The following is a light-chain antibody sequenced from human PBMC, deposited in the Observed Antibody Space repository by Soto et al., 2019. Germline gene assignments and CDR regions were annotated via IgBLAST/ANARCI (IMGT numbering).Light chain of an antibody. CDR3: NSYTSTYTGV. CDR1: SSDVGGYKY. V-gene: IGLV2-14*01. CDR2: EVS. Sequence: QSALTQPASVSGSPGQSITISCDGTSSDVGGYKYVSWYQQHPGKAPKLMIYEVSNRPSGVSNRFSGSKSGNTASLTISGLQAEDEADYYCNSYTSTYTGVFGTGTKLTVL. J-gene: IGLJ1*01.